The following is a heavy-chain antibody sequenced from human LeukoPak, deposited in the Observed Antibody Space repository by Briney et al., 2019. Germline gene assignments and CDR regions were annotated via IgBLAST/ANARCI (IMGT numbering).Heavy chain of an antibody. V-gene: IGHV3-13*04. J-gene: IGHJ2*01. Sequence: AGSLRLSCAASGFTLSSHDVHWVRQVPGKGLEWISAINVASNTYYSDSVKCRFTVSRGNATNSVHLQMTSLRAGDTAVYHWTREPEVYGTWYFDLWGRGTQVTVSS. CDR3: TREPEVYGTWYFDL. CDR1: GFTLSSHD. D-gene: IGHD1-7*01. CDR2: INVASNT.